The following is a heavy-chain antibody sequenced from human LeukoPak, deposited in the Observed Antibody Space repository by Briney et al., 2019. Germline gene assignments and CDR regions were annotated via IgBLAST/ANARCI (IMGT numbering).Heavy chain of an antibody. D-gene: IGHD4-17*01. CDR1: GFTFSSYS. Sequence: GGSLRLSCAASGFTFSSYSMNWVRQAPGKGLEWVSYISSSSSTIYYADSVKGRFTISRDNAKNSLYLQMNSLRAEDTAVYYCARDRGTTVPTKVFDYWGQGTLVTVSS. V-gene: IGHV3-48*01. J-gene: IGHJ4*02. CDR2: ISSSSSTI. CDR3: ARDRGTTVPTKVFDY.